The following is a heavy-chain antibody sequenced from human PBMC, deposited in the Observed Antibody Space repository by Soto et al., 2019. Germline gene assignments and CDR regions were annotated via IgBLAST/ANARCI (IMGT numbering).Heavy chain of an antibody. D-gene: IGHD6-13*01. V-gene: IGHV4-31*03. CDR2: IYYTGST. Sequence: PSETLSLTCTVSGASISSGDYYWSWVRQHPGKSLEWIGYIYYTGSTYYNPSLESRITISVDTSKNQFSLKLTSVTAADTAVYYCARDSSSLEFEIDSWGQGTLVTVSS. J-gene: IGHJ4*02. CDR1: GASISSGDYY. CDR3: ARDSSSLEFEIDS.